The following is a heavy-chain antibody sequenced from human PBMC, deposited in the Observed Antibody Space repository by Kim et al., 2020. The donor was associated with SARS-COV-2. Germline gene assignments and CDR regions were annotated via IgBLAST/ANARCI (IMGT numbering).Heavy chain of an antibody. CDR1: SGSFRANY. V-gene: IGHV4-34*01. CDR3: ARRPSGIDW. J-gene: IGHJ4*01. CDR2: INDRGSA. Sequence: SETLSLTCAVYSGSFRANYWNWIRQSPGMGLEWIGEINDRGSANYNPSLKSRLTLSVDTSKNQFSLKLSSVTAADTAIYYCARRPSGIDWWGHGTPVTVSS. D-gene: IGHD3-10*01.